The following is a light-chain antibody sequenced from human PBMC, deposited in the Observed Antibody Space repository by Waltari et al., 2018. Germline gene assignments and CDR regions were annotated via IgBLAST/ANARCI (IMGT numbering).Light chain of an antibody. J-gene: IGLJ2*01. CDR1: KLGDLY. Sequence: SYELTQPPSVSVSPGQTASITCSGDKLGDLYACWYQQKPGQSPVLVIYQDTRRPSGIPERFSGSNSGNTATLTISGTQAMDEADYYCQALDSITSHVVFGGGTKLTVL. CDR3: QALDSITSHVV. V-gene: IGLV3-1*01. CDR2: QDT.